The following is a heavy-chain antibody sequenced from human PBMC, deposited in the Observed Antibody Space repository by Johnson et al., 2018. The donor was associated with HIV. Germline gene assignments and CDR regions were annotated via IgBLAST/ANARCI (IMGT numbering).Heavy chain of an antibody. V-gene: IGHV3-48*04. D-gene: IGHD3-10*01. CDR2: ISSSGNTI. CDR1: GFTFSSYW. Sequence: VQLVESGGGLVQPGGSLRLSCAASGFTFSSYWMSWVRQAPGKGLEWVSYISSSGNTIYYADSVKGRVTISRDNAKKSLYLQMNSLRAEDTAVYYCVRDKGRGAFDIWGQGTMVTVSS. CDR3: VRDKGRGAFDI. J-gene: IGHJ3*02.